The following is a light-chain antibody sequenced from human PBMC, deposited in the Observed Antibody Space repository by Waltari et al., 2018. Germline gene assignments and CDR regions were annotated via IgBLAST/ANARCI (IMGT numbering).Light chain of an antibody. Sequence: YELTQPPSVSVSPGQTAKITCSGAALPKQYAYWYKQTPAQAPVVVMSKDNERPSGIPERFSGSTSGTIVTLTITGVQAEDEADYYCQSADSSGTYWVFGGGTKLTVL. CDR2: KDN. CDR1: ALPKQY. J-gene: IGLJ3*02. V-gene: IGLV3-25*03. CDR3: QSADSSGTYWV.